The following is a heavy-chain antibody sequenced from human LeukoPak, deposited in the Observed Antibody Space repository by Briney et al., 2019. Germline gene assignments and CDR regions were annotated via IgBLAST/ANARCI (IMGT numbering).Heavy chain of an antibody. CDR1: GFTFSSYW. V-gene: IGHV3-7*01. J-gene: IGHJ4*02. D-gene: IGHD3-16*01. CDR3: ARDRGSNYPDY. Sequence: GGSLRLSCAASGFTFSSYWMSWVRQAPGKGLEWVANIKQDGSEKYYVDSVKGRFIISRDNAKNSLYLQMNSLRVEDTAVYYCARDRGSNYPDYWGQGNLVTVSP. CDR2: IKQDGSEK.